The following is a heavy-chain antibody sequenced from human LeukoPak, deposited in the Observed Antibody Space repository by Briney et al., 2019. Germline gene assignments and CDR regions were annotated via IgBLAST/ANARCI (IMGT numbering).Heavy chain of an antibody. D-gene: IGHD2-15*01. CDR3: ARALVVYYYMDV. CDR1: GFTFSSYE. CDR2: ISSSGDNM. Sequence: PGGSLRLSCAASGFTFSSYEMNWLRQAPGKGLEWVSYISSSGDNMYYADPVRGRFTIYRDNAKNSMYLQMNGLRAEDTAVYYGARALVVYYYMDVWGQGTTVTVSS. J-gene: IGHJ6*02. V-gene: IGHV3-48*03.